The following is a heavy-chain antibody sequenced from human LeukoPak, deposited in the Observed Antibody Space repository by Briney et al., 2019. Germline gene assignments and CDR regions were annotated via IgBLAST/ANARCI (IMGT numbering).Heavy chain of an antibody. Sequence: GGSLRLSCAASGFTFSSYAMHWVRQAPGKGLEWVAVISYDGSNKYYADSVKGRFTISRDNSKNTLYLQMNSLRAEDTAVYYCARALRSNSRGYSYGFRAYYYYYGMDVWGQGTTVTVSS. D-gene: IGHD5-18*01. CDR2: ISYDGSNK. CDR1: GFTFSSYA. CDR3: ARALRSNSRGYSYGFRAYYYYYGMDV. J-gene: IGHJ6*02. V-gene: IGHV3-30-3*01.